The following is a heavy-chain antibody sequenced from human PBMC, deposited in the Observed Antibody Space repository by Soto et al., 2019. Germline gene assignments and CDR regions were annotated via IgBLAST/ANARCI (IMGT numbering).Heavy chain of an antibody. CDR3: AHLLYCSSTSCYEGPWFDP. J-gene: IGHJ5*02. Sequence: SETLSLTCTVAGGTISSSSYYWGWIRQPPGKGLEWIGSIYYSGSTYYNPSLKSRLTITKDTSKNQVVLTMTNMDPVDTATYYCAHLLYCSSTSCYEGPWFDPWGQGTLVTVSS. CDR1: GGTISSSSYY. D-gene: IGHD2-2*01. CDR2: IYYSGST. V-gene: IGHV4-39*06.